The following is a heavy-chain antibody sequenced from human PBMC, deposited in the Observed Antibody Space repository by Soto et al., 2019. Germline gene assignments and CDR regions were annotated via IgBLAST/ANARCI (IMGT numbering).Heavy chain of an antibody. CDR2: ISSSSSYI. CDR1: GFTFSSYS. V-gene: IGHV3-21*01. D-gene: IGHD6-13*01. CDR3: ARGGQQLASVLNRFDP. J-gene: IGHJ5*02. Sequence: SGGSLRLSCAASGFTFSSYSMNWVRQAPGKGLEWVSSISSSSSYIYYADSVKGRFTISRDNAKNSLYLQMNSLRAEDTAVYYCARGGQQLASVLNRFDPWGQGTLVTVSS.